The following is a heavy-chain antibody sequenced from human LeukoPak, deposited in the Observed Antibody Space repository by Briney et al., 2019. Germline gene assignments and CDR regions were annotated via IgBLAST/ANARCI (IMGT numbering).Heavy chain of an antibody. V-gene: IGHV3-33*01. CDR3: ARGDIVGAENDAFDI. Sequence: GRSLRLSCAASGFTFSSYGMHWVRQAPGKGLEWVAVIWYDGSNKYYADSVKGRFTISRDNAKNSLYLQMNSLRAEDTAVYYCARGDIVGAENDAFDIWGQGTMVTVSS. J-gene: IGHJ3*02. CDR2: IWYDGSNK. CDR1: GFTFSSYG. D-gene: IGHD1-26*01.